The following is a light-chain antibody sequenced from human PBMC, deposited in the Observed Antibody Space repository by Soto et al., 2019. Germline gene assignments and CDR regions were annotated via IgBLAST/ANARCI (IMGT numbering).Light chain of an antibody. J-gene: IGKJ5*01. CDR3: QQRSNWPPIT. V-gene: IGKV3-11*01. CDR2: DAS. Sequence: EIVLTQSPATLSLSPGERATLSCRASQSISSCLASYQHKPGQAPRLLIYDASNRATGIPARFSGSGSGTDFTLTISSLEHEDFAVDYCQQRSNWPPITFGQGTRLEIK. CDR1: QSISSC.